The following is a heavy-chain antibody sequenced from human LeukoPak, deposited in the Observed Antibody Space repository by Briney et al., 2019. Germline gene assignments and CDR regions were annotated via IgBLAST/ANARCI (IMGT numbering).Heavy chain of an antibody. CDR3: ARGLSFAAGFLRFFRFYNWFDP. J-gene: IGHJ5*02. CDR2: INHSGST. CDR1: GGSFSGYY. D-gene: IGHD3-3*01. Sequence: PSETLSLTCAVYGGSFSGYYWSWIRQPPGKGLEWIGEINHSGSTNYNPSLESRVTISVDTSKNQFSLKLSSVTAADTAVYYCARGLSFAAGFLRFFRFYNWFDPWGQGTLVTVSS. V-gene: IGHV4-34*01.